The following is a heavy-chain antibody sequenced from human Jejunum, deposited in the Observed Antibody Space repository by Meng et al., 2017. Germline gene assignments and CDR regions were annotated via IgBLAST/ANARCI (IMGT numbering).Heavy chain of an antibody. V-gene: IGHV3-48*03. CDR1: GFTFSSYE. J-gene: IGHJ6*02. D-gene: IGHD3-10*01. CDR2: ISSSDDTI. CDR3: ARDHAWFGETYAMDV. Sequence: GESLMISCAASGFTFSSYEMNWVRQAPGKGLEWVSYISSSDDTIYYADSVRGRFTISRENAKNSLYLQMNSLRAEDTAVYYCARDHAWFGETYAMDVWGQGTTVTVSS.